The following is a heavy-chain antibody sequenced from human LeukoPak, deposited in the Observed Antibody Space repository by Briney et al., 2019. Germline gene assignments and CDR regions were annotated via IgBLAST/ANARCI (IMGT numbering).Heavy chain of an antibody. D-gene: IGHD6-19*01. CDR2: MYYGGNT. CDR3: ARGPTISSGWYYYFHY. CDR1: GGFISGYY. V-gene: IGHV4-59*01. J-gene: IGHJ4*02. Sequence: PSETLSLTCTVSGGFISGYYWSWIRQPPGKGLEWIGYMYYGGNTNYNPSLESRVTISVDTSKNQFSLKLSSVTAADTAVYYCARGPTISSGWYYYFHYWGQGTLVTVSS.